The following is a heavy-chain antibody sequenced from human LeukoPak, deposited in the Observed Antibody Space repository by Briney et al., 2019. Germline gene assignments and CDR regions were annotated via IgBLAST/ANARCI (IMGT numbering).Heavy chain of an antibody. CDR1: GFTFSRHW. Sequence: GGSLRLSCAASGFTFSRHWRSWVRQAPGKGLEWVASIKQDGSEKNYVDSVKGRFTISRDNAKNALYLQMNSLRAEDTAVYYCAREGVPAARDYWGQGTLVTVSS. J-gene: IGHJ4*02. D-gene: IGHD2-2*01. CDR3: AREGVPAARDY. CDR2: IKQDGSEK. V-gene: IGHV3-7*01.